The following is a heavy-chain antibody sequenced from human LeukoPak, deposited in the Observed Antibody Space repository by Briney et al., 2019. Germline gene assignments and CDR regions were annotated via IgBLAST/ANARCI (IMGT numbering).Heavy chain of an antibody. CDR3: ASDFYSSGWYVGAFDT. CDR1: GFTFSSYS. CDR2: ISSSRSNK. D-gene: IGHD6-19*01. V-gene: IGHV3-21*01. Sequence: GGSLRLSCAASGFTFSSYSMNWVRQAPGKGLEWVASISSSRSNKYYADSVKGRFTISRDKAKNSLYLQMNSLRAEATAVYYCASDFYSSGWYVGAFDTCGQGTLVTVSS. J-gene: IGHJ3*02.